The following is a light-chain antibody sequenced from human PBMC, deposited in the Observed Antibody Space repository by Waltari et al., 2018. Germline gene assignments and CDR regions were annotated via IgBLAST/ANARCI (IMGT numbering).Light chain of an antibody. CDR1: QSVSSN. V-gene: IGKV3-15*01. Sequence: EIVMTQSPATLSVSPGDRATLSCRASQSVSSNLAWYQQKPGQAPRLLTYGASTRAIGIPDRFSGRGSGTEFTLTMSSLQSEDFAIYYCQQYKNWPLTFGGGTKVEIK. J-gene: IGKJ4*01. CDR2: GAS. CDR3: QQYKNWPLT.